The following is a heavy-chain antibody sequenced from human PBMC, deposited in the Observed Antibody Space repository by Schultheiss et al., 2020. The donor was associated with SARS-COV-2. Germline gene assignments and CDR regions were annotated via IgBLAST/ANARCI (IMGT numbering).Heavy chain of an antibody. CDR1: GYTFTSYG. Sequence: ASVKVSCKASGYTFTSYGISWVRQAPGQGLEWMGWMNPNSGNTNYAQNLQGRITMTTDTSTSTAYMVLRSLRSDDTAVYYCARDHSRFLEWLFQGVMYFDYWGQGTLVTVSS. CDR3: ARDHSRFLEWLFQGVMYFDY. D-gene: IGHD3-3*01. CDR2: MNPNSGNT. V-gene: IGHV1-18*01. J-gene: IGHJ4*02.